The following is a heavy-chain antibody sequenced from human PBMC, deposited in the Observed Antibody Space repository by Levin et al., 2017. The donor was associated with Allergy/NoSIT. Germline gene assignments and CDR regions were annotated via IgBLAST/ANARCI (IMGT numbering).Heavy chain of an antibody. CDR1: GFTFSSYG. V-gene: IGHV3-33*01. J-gene: IGHJ4*02. D-gene: IGHD3-22*01. CDR3: ARPQAPYSSGYQYYFDY. CDR2: IWFDGSNN. Sequence: HPGGSLRLSCAASGFTFSSYGMHWVRQAPGKGLEWVAVIWFDGSNNYYVDSVKGRFTISRDNSKNTLYLQMNSLRVEDTAVYYCARPQAPYSSGYQYYFDYWGQGTLVTVSS.